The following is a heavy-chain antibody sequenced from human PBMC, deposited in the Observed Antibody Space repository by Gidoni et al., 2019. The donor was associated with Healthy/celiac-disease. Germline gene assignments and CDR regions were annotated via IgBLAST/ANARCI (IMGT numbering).Heavy chain of an antibody. CDR2: IDPSDSYT. V-gene: IGHV5-10-1*03. CDR3: ARHLSKAPHIAARPMEDFQH. CDR1: GYSFTSYW. D-gene: IGHD6-6*01. Sequence: EVQLVQSGAEVKKPGESLRISCKGSGYSFTSYWISWVRQMHGKGLEWMGRIDPSDSYTNYSPSFQGHVTISADKSISTAYLQWSSLKASDTAMYYCARHLSKAPHIAARPMEDFQHWGQGTLVTVSS. J-gene: IGHJ1*01.